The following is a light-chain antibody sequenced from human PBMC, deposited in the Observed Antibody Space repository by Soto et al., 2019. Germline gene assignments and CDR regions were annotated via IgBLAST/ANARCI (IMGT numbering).Light chain of an antibody. J-gene: IGKJ4*01. CDR2: DAS. V-gene: IGKV3-11*01. Sequence: EIVLTQSPATLSSSPGERATLSCRASQSISRYLAWFQQKPAQAPRLLIYDASNRATGIPARFSGSGSGTDFTLTISSLEAEDSALYYCQQRSTWPLTFGGGTKVEIK. CDR3: QQRSTWPLT. CDR1: QSISRY.